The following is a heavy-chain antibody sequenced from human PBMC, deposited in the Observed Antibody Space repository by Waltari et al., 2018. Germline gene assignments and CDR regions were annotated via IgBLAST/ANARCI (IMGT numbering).Heavy chain of an antibody. CDR1: GGSISSGGYY. CDR3: ARATPHKMATSRPYYFDY. Sequence: QVQLQESGPGLVKPSQTLSLTCTVSGGSISSGGYYWSWIRQHPGKGLEWIGYIYYSGSTYYNPSLKSRVTVSVDTSKNQFSLKLSSVTAADTAVYYCARATPHKMATSRPYYFDYWGQGTLVTVSS. V-gene: IGHV4-31*03. J-gene: IGHJ4*02. D-gene: IGHD5-12*01. CDR2: IYYSGST.